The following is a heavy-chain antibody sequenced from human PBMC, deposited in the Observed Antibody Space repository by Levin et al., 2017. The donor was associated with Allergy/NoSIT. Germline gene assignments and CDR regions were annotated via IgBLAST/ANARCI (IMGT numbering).Heavy chain of an antibody. CDR2: ISYDGSNK. CDR1: GFTFSSYG. V-gene: IGHV3-30*18. D-gene: IGHD2-15*01. Sequence: GESLKISCAASGFTFSSYGMHWVRQAPGKGLEWVAVISYDGSNKYYADSVKGRFTISRDNSKNTLYLQMNSLRAEDTAVYYCAKGYCSGGSCYSLFLEYFDYWGQGTLVTVSS. J-gene: IGHJ4*02. CDR3: AKGYCSGGSCYSLFLEYFDY.